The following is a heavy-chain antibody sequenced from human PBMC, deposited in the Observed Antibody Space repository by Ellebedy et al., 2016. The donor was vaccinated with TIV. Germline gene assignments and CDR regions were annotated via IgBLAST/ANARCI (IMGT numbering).Heavy chain of an antibody. CDR2: ISFTRGT. V-gene: IGHV4-61*01. D-gene: IGHD2-8*01. CDR1: GDSVTSTNYY. J-gene: IGHJ4*02. Sequence: SETLSLTXTVSGDSVTSTNYYWSWIRRPPGQGLEWIGYISFTRGTKYNPSLKSRVTISLDTSKNQFSLTLTSVTAADTAVYYCARAGVHWGQGTLVTVSS. CDR3: ARAGVH.